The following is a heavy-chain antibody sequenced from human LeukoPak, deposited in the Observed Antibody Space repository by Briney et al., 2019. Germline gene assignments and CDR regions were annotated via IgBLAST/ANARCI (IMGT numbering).Heavy chain of an antibody. Sequence: PGGSLRLSCAASGFTFSSYGMSWVRQAPGKGLEWVSYISSSSSTIYYADSVKGRFTISRDNAKNSLYLQMNSLRAEDTAVYYCARDLAAAGGDYWGQGTLVTVSS. V-gene: IGHV3-48*01. D-gene: IGHD6-13*01. CDR2: ISSSSSTI. CDR1: GFTFSSYG. CDR3: ARDLAAAGGDY. J-gene: IGHJ4*02.